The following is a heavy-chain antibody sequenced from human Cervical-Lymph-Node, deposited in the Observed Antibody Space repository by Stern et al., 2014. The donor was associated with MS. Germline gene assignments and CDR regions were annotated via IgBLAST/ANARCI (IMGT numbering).Heavy chain of an antibody. CDR2: ISPYNGHT. Sequence: QVQLVQSEAEMKKPGASVKVSCKTSGYSFTSYGINWVRQAPGQGLQWMGWISPYNGHTDYEQRLQGRVAMTADASLTTAYMELRGLRSDDTAVYYCVKGATHRYEWFDKPDPFDIWGQGTMVIVSS. V-gene: IGHV1-18*01. CDR3: VKGATHRYEWFDKPDPFDI. J-gene: IGHJ3*02. D-gene: IGHD3-3*01. CDR1: GYSFTSYG.